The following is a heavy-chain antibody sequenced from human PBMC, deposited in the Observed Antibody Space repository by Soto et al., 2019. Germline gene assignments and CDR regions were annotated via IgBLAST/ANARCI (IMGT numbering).Heavy chain of an antibody. V-gene: IGHV5-51*01. Sequence: GESLKISCKTSGYSFIIYWIGWVRQMPGKGLESMGIIFPHDSDTRYSPSFQGQVTISADKSVSTAYLQWSSLKASDTAMYYCATLSLGEQPFDYWGQGTLVTVSS. CDR2: IFPHDSDT. CDR1: GYSFIIYW. J-gene: IGHJ4*02. CDR3: ATLSLGEQPFDY. D-gene: IGHD1-1*01.